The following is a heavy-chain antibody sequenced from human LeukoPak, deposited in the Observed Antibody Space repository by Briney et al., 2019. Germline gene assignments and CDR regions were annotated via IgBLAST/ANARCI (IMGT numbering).Heavy chain of an antibody. CDR2: IAYDGSNE. D-gene: IGHD3-3*01. J-gene: IGHJ4*02. V-gene: IGHV3-30*04. CDR1: GFNFNNYG. CDR3: ARPSGSVTIFGVVDYFDY. Sequence: GGSLRLSCVVSGFNFNNYGMNWVRQAAGKGLDWVASIAYDGSNENYAESVKGRSTISRDNSKNTLYLQLSSLTAEDTAVYYCARPSGSVTIFGVVDYFDYWGQGSLVTVSS.